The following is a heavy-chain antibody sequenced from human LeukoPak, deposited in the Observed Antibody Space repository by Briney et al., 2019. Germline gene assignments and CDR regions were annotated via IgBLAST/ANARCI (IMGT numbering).Heavy chain of an antibody. J-gene: IGHJ4*02. Sequence: GGSLRLSCAASGFTFSSYSMNWVRQAPGKGLEWVSYISSSSSTIYYADSVKGRFTISRDNAKNSLYLQMNSLRAEDTAVYYCAREYCGGDCYGDYWGQGTLVTVSS. CDR2: ISSSSSTI. CDR1: GFTFSSYS. D-gene: IGHD2-21*02. V-gene: IGHV3-48*01. CDR3: AREYCGGDCYGDY.